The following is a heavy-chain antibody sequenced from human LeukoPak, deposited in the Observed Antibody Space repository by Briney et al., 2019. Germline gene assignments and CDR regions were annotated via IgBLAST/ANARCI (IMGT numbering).Heavy chain of an antibody. V-gene: IGHV4-59*02. Sequence: PSETLSLTCTVSGDSVSYYYWSWIRQPPGKGLEWIGKIYYSGNTNYNPSLKSRVTISVDTSKNQFSLKLSSVTAADTAVYYCARVRGYSYDSSDFDYWGQGTLVTVSS. D-gene: IGHD5-18*01. J-gene: IGHJ4*02. CDR2: IYYSGNT. CDR1: GDSVSYYY. CDR3: ARVRGYSYDSSDFDY.